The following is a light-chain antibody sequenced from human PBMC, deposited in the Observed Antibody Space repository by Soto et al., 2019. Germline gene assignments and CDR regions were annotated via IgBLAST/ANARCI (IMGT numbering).Light chain of an antibody. CDR1: QSVGNDF. CDR2: GAS. J-gene: IGKJ2*01. CDR3: QQYGSSPRYT. Sequence: EIVLTQSPATLSLSPGDRATLFCRASQSVGNDFVAWYQQRPGRAPRLLIYGASNRATGIPVRFSGSGSGTDFTLTISRLEPEDFAVYYCQQYGSSPRYTFGQGTKVDIK. V-gene: IGKV3-20*01.